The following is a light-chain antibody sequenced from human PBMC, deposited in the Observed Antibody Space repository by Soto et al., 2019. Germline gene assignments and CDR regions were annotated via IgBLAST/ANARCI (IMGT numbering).Light chain of an antibody. V-gene: IGLV4-69*01. CDR2: LNSDGSH. CDR1: SGHSSYA. CDR3: QTWGTGIVV. J-gene: IGLJ2*01. Sequence: QPVLTQSPSASASLGASVKLTCTLSSGHSSYAIAWHQQQPEKGPRYLMKLNSDGSHSKGDGIPDRLSGSRSGAERYLTISSLQSEDEADYYCQTWGTGIVVFGGGTKLTVL.